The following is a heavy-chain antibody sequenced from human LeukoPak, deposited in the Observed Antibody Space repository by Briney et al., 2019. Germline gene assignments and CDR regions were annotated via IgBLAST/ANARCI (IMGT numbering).Heavy chain of an antibody. CDR2: IYYSGST. D-gene: IGHD2-15*01. CDR1: GVSINTYY. J-gene: IGHJ6*03. CDR3: AGGYYYYYMDV. V-gene: IGHV4-59*01. Sequence: SETLSLTCTVSGVSINTYYWSWIRQHPGKGLEWIGYIYYSGSTNYNPSLKSRVTLSVDTSKNQFSLKLTSVTAADTAVYYCAGGYYYYYMDVWSKGTTVTVSS.